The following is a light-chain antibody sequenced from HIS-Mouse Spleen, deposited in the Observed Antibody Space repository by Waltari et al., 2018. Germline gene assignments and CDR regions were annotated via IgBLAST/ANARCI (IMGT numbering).Light chain of an antibody. CDR2: DDS. CDR3: QVWDSSSDPYVV. CDR1: NIGSKS. J-gene: IGLJ2*01. V-gene: IGLV3-21*03. Sequence: SYVLTQPPSVSVAPGKTARITCGGNNIGSKSVHWYQQKPGQAPVLVVYDDSDRPSGIPGRFSGSNSGNTATLTISRVEAGDEADYYCQVWDSSSDPYVVFGGGTKLTVL.